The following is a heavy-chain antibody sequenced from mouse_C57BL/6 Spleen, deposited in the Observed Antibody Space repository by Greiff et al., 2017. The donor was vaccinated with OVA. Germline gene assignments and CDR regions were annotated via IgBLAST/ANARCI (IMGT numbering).Heavy chain of an antibody. CDR2: IYPGDGDT. D-gene: IGHD4-1*01. CDR1: GYAFSSSW. J-gene: IGHJ1*03. V-gene: IGHV1-82*01. Sequence: VQLVESGPELVKPGASVKISCKASGYAFSSSWMNWVKQRPGKGLEWIGRIYPGDGDTNYNGKFKGKATLTADKSSSTAYMQLSSLTSEDSAVYFCARSRTGTDFDVWGTGTTVTVSS. CDR3: ARSRTGTDFDV.